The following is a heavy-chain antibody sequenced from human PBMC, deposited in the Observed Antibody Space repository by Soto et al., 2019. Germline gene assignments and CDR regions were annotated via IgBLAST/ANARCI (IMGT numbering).Heavy chain of an antibody. CDR3: ARDSLALFDS. Sequence: SETLSLTCTVSDGSVSSGNYYWTWIRQPPGKGLEWIGYIYSSGTTLYNPSLKSRVSISVDRSMNQFSLKLSSVTAADTAVYYCARDSLALFDSRGQGTPVTVPS. CDR1: DGSVSSGNYY. V-gene: IGHV4-61*01. D-gene: IGHD5-12*01. J-gene: IGHJ4*02. CDR2: IYSSGTT.